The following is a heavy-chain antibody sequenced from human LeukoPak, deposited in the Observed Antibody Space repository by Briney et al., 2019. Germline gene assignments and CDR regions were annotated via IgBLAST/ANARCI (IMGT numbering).Heavy chain of an antibody. D-gene: IGHD2-2*01. J-gene: IGHJ4*02. CDR3: ARAGEGDWYCSSTSCHLWHYFDY. CDR1: GFTFSKAW. V-gene: IGHV3-15*01. Sequence: GGSLRLSCAASGFTFSKAWMSWVRQAPAKGLEWVGRIKRSTDGGATDYAAPVKGRFTISRDNSKNTLYLQMNSLRAEGTAVYYCARAGEGDWYCSSTSCHLWHYFDYWGQGTLVTVSS. CDR2: IKRSTDGGAT.